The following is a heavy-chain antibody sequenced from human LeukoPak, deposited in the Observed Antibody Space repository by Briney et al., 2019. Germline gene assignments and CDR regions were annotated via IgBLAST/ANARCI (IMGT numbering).Heavy chain of an antibody. V-gene: IGHV3-23*01. CDR2: ISGSGGST. CDR1: GFTFSSFA. Sequence: GGSLRLSCVASGFTFSSFAVSWVRQTPGKGLEWVSAISGSGGSTYYADSVKGRFTISRDNSKNTLYLQMNSLRAEDTAVYYCAKSHSPSYYYYMDVWGKGTTVTVSS. D-gene: IGHD6-13*01. CDR3: AKSHSPSYYYYMDV. J-gene: IGHJ6*03.